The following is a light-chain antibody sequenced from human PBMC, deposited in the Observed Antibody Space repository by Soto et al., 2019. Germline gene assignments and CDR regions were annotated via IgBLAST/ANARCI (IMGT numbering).Light chain of an antibody. Sequence: DIVMTQSPFTLSATPGDRATLSCRASQSVSSNLAWYQQKPGQAPRHLIYGASTRATGVPARFSGSGSGTEYTLTISSLQSEDFAAYYCQHYNNWPPCTFGRGTKVEIK. CDR3: QHYNNWPPCT. CDR2: GAS. J-gene: IGKJ1*01. V-gene: IGKV3-15*01. CDR1: QSVSSN.